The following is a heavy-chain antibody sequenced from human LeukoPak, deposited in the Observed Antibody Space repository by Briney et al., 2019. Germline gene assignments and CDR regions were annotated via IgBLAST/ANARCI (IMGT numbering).Heavy chain of an antibody. CDR3: AKDGPLLWFGPTDA. CDR2: VSSTGSGT. D-gene: IGHD3-10*01. CDR1: GFTFSTYG. J-gene: IGHJ5*02. Sequence: GGSLRLSCVASGFTFSTYGMRWVRQAPGKGLEWVAAVSSTGSGTYYPDSLKGRFIISRDNSQNTVFLQMNSLRPEDTAFYFCAKDGPLLWFGPTDAWGQGILVTVSS. V-gene: IGHV3-23*01.